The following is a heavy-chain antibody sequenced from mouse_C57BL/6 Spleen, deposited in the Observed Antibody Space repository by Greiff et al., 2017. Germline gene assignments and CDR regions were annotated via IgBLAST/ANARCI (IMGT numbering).Heavy chain of an antibody. CDR2: INPSSGYT. J-gene: IGHJ1*03. CDR3: ARKDTTVVARGYFDV. Sequence: QVQLQQSGAELARPGASVKMSCKASGYTFTSYTMHWVNQRPGQGLEWIGYINPSSGYTKYNQKFKDKATLTADKSSSTAYMQLSSLTSEDSAVYYCARKDTTVVARGYFDVWGTGTTVTVSS. V-gene: IGHV1-4*01. CDR1: GYTFTSYT. D-gene: IGHD1-1*01.